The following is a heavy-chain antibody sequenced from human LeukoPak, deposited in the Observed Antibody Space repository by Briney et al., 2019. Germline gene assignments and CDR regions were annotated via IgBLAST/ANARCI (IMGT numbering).Heavy chain of an antibody. D-gene: IGHD3-3*01. Sequence: SETLSLTCAVYGGSFSGYYWSWIRQPPGKGLEWIGEINHSGSTNYNPSLKSRVTISVDTSKNQFSLKLSSVTAADTAVYYCARGFGVVIRNWFDPWGQGTLVTVSS. CDR3: ARGFGVVIRNWFDP. CDR2: INHSGST. J-gene: IGHJ5*02. CDR1: GGSFSGYY. V-gene: IGHV4-34*01.